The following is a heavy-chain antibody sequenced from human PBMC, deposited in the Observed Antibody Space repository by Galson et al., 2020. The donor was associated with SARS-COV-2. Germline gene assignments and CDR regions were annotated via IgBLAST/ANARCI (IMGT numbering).Heavy chain of an antibody. CDR3: ARVPGWLRFLFDY. CDR1: GYTFTSYD. J-gene: IGHJ4*02. D-gene: IGHD5-12*01. CDR2: INPNSGGT. Sequence: ASVKVSCKASGYTFTSYDINWVRQATGQGLEWMGWINPNSGGTNYAQKFQGRVTMTRDTSISTAYMELSRLRSDDTAVYYCARVPGWLRFLFDYWGQGTLVTVSS. V-gene: IGHV1-2*02.